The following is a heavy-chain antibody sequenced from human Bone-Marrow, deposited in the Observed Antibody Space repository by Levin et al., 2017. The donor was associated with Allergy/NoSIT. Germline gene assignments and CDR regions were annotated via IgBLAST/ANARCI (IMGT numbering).Heavy chain of an antibody. CDR3: ARLDGYSFYY. CDR2: ISYRGST. CDR1: GGSISSAGYH. V-gene: IGHV4-31*03. Sequence: PSETLSLTCTVSGGSISSAGYHWTWIRQYPGKGLEWIGYISYRGSTYFNPSLKSRLTMSIDTSEQHFSLNLTSVSAADTAIYYCARLDGYSFYYWGQGALVTVSP. J-gene: IGHJ4*02. D-gene: IGHD1-1*01.